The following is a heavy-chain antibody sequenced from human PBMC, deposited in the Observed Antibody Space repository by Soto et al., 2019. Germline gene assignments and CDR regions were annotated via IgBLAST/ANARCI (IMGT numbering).Heavy chain of an antibody. CDR2: ISSNGGST. Sequence: EVQLVESGGGLVQPGGSLRLSCSASGFTFSSYAMHWVRQAPGKGLEYVSAISSNGGSTYYADSVKGRFTISRDNSKDTLYLQMSSLRAEDTAVYYCVKGRSTREYYFDYWGQGTLVTVSS. CDR3: VKGRSTREYYFDY. V-gene: IGHV3-64D*06. J-gene: IGHJ4*02. CDR1: GFTFSSYA. D-gene: IGHD1-26*01.